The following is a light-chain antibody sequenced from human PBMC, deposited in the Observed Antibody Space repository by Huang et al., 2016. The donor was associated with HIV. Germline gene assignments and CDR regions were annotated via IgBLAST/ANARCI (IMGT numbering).Light chain of an antibody. CDR3: QQRNNWIT. V-gene: IGKV3-11*01. CDR1: QGVSSF. CDR2: DAS. Sequence: EIVLTQSPATLSLSPGERATLSCRASQGVSSFLAWYQQKPGQAPRLLIHDASNRATGIPARFSGSGSGTDFTLTISSLEPEDFAIYYCQQRNNWITFGQGTRLEIK. J-gene: IGKJ5*01.